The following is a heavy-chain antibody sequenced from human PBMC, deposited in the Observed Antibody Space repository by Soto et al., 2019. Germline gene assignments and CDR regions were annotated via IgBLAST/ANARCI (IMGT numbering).Heavy chain of an antibody. CDR1: GGSVSSGSYY. CDR3: ARGGDSSSSYEFDY. D-gene: IGHD6-13*01. J-gene: IGHJ4*02. V-gene: IGHV4-61*01. Sequence: PSETLSLTCTVSGGSVSSGSYYWGWIRQPPGKGLEWIGYIYYSGSTNYNPSLKSRVTISVDTSKNQFSLKLSSVTAADTAVYYCARGGDSSSSYEFDYWGQGTLVTVSS. CDR2: IYYSGST.